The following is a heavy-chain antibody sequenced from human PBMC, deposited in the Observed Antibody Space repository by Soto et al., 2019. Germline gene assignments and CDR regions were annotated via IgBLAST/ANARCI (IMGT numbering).Heavy chain of an antibody. CDR3: ARDSSGWYRYFDY. D-gene: IGHD6-19*01. J-gene: IGHJ4*02. V-gene: IGHV3-20*01. CDR1: GFTFDDYG. Sequence: SGGSLRLSCAASGFTFDDYGMSWVRQAPGKGLEWVSGINWNGGSTGYADSVKGRFTISRDNAKNSLYLQMNSLRAEDTALYHCARDSSGWYRYFDYWGQGTLVTVSS. CDR2: INWNGGST.